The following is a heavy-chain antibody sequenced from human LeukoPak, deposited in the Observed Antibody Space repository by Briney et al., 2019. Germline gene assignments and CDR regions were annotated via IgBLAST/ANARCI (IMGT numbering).Heavy chain of an antibody. J-gene: IGHJ4*02. D-gene: IGHD5-18*01. CDR3: AREDTAMVFDY. V-gene: IGHV1-46*01. CDR2: INPSGGST. CDR1: GYTFTSYY. Sequence: GASVKVSCKASGYTFTSYYMHWVRQAPGQGLEWMGIINPSGGSTSYAQKFQGRVSMTRDTSTSTVYMELSSLRSEDTAVYYCAREDTAMVFDYWGQGTLVTVSS.